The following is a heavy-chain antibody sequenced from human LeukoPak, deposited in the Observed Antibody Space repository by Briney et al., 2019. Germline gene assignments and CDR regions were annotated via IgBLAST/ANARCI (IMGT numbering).Heavy chain of an antibody. CDR2: ISGSGGST. V-gene: IGHV3-23*01. CDR1: GFTFSSYA. Sequence: GGFLRLSCAASGFTFSSYAMSWVRQAPGKGLEWVSAISGSGGSTYYADSVKGRFTISRDNSKNTLYLQMNSLRAEDTAVYYCAKDRMVRGAYFDYWGQGTLVTVSS. CDR3: AKDRMVRGAYFDY. D-gene: IGHD3-10*01. J-gene: IGHJ4*02.